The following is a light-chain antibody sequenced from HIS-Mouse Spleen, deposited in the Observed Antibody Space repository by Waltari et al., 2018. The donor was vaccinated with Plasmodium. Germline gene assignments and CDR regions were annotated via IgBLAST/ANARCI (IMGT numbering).Light chain of an antibody. V-gene: IGLV2-11*01. CDR3: CSYAGSYTYV. CDR1: SSDVGGYNY. CDR2: DVS. J-gene: IGLJ1*01. Sequence: QSALTQPRSVSGSPGQSVTISCTGTSSDVGGYNYVSWYQQHPGKAPKLMIYDVSKRPSGFPDRFPGSKSCNTASLTISGLQAEDEADYYCCSYAGSYTYVFGTGTKVTVL.